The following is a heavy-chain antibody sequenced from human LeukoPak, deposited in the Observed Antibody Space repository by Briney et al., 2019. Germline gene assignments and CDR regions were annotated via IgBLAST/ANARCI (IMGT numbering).Heavy chain of an antibody. CDR1: GGSISSYY. J-gene: IGHJ6*03. CDR2: IYHSGST. V-gene: IGHV4-59*12. D-gene: IGHD6-13*01. Sequence: PSETLSLTCTVSGGSISSYYWSWIRQPPGKGLEWIGYIYHSGSTYYNPSLRSRVTISVDRSKNQFSLKLSSVTAADTAVYYCARDRSSWYDYYYYMDVWGKGTTVTVSS. CDR3: ARDRSSWYDYYYYMDV.